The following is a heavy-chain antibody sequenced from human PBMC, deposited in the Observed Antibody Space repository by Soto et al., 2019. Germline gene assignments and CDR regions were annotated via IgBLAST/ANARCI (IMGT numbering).Heavy chain of an antibody. CDR2: INAGNGNT. J-gene: IGHJ5*02. Sequence: ASVKVSCKASGYTFTSYAMHWVRQAPGQRLEWMGWINAGNGNTKYSQKFQGRVTITRDTSASTAYMELSSLRSEDTAVYYCVRAHLSTGYNWFDPWGQGTLVTVSS. CDR1: GYTFTSYA. CDR3: VRAHLSTGYNWFDP. V-gene: IGHV1-3*01. D-gene: IGHD2-8*02.